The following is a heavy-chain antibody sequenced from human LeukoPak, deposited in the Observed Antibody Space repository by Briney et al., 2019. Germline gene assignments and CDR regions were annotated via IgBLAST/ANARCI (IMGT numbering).Heavy chain of an antibody. D-gene: IGHD3-22*01. CDR2: ISSSRGNI. CDR3: ARDYDSSGYQSDYFDY. Sequence: GGSLRLSCAASGFTFSSYSMNWVRQAPGKGLEWVSYISSSRGNIYYADCVKGRFNIYRENEKDSLFLQMNSLRDEDTAVYYCARDYDSSGYQSDYFDYWGQGTLVTVSS. J-gene: IGHJ4*02. CDR1: GFTFSSYS. V-gene: IGHV3-48*02.